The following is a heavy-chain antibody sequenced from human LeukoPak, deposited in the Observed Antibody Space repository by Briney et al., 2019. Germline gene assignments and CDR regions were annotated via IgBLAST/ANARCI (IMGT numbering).Heavy chain of an antibody. Sequence: ASVKVSCKASGYTFTSYGISWVRQAPGQGLEWMGWISAYNGNTNYAQKLQGRVTMTTDTCTSTAYMELRSLRSDDTAVYYCAREKVWGYSYRDGPYYGMDVWGKGTTVTVSS. CDR3: AREKVWGYSYRDGPYYGMDV. CDR1: GYTFTSYG. D-gene: IGHD5-18*01. CDR2: ISAYNGNT. J-gene: IGHJ6*04. V-gene: IGHV1-18*04.